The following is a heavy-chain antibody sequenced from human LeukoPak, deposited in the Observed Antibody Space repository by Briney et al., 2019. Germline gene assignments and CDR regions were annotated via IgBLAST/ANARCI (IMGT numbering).Heavy chain of an antibody. Sequence: SETLSLTCTVSGGSISSHYWSWIRQPPGKGLEWIGYIYYSGSTNYNPSLKSRVTISVDTSKNQFSLKLSSVTAADTAVYYCARGDAYYDFWSGSTSGAFDIWGQGTMVTASS. V-gene: IGHV4-59*11. CDR1: GGSISSHY. CDR3: ARGDAYYDFWSGSTSGAFDI. J-gene: IGHJ3*02. D-gene: IGHD3-3*01. CDR2: IYYSGST.